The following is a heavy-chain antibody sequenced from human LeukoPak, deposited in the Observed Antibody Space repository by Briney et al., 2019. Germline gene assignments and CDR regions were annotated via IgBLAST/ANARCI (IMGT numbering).Heavy chain of an antibody. J-gene: IGHJ5*02. Sequence: PSETLSLTCTVSGGSISSSSYYWGWIRQPPGKGLEWIGSIYYSGSTYYNPSLKSRVTISVDTSKNQFSLKLSSVTAADTAVYYCASGYYDSSGYPSWGQGTLVTVSS. D-gene: IGHD3-22*01. CDR3: ASGYYDSSGYPS. CDR2: IYYSGST. CDR1: GGSISSSSYY. V-gene: IGHV4-39*01.